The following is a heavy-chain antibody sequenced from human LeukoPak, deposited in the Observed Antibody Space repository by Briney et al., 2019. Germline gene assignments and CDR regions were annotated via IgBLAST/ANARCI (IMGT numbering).Heavy chain of an antibody. CDR1: GFTFSTYA. CDR3: VKDIRRGYNFGYDQFAY. J-gene: IGHJ4*02. CDR2: ISGSGDST. D-gene: IGHD5-18*01. V-gene: IGHV3-23*01. Sequence: AGGSLRLSCAASGFTFSTYAMSWVRQAPGKGLEWVSAISGSGDSTYYADSVKGRFTISRDNSKNTLYLQMNSLKPEDTALYYCVKDIRRGYNFGYDQFAYWGQGTLVSVSS.